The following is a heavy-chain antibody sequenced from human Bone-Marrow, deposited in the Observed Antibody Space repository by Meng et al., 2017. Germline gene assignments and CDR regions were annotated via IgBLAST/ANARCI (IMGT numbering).Heavy chain of an antibody. J-gene: IGHJ4*02. CDR2: INPSGGST. D-gene: IGHD3-9*01. CDR1: GGTFSSYA. CDR3: ARASDILTGYFLDY. V-gene: IGHV1-46*01. Sequence: ASVKVSCKASGGTFSSYAISWVRQAPGQGLEWMGIINPSGGSTSYAQKFQGRVTMTRDTSTSTVYMELSSLRSEDTAGDYCARASDILTGYFLDYWGQGTLVTVSS.